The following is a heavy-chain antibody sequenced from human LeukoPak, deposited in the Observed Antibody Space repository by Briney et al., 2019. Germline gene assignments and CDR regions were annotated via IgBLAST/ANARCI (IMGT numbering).Heavy chain of an antibody. CDR2: IYYSGST. Sequence: SETLSLTCAVYGGSFSGYYWSWIRQPPGKRLEWIGYIYYSGSTNYNPSLKSRVTISVDTSKNQFSLKLSSVTAADTAVYYCAIGYSYGYYPYYYYMDVWGKGTTVTVSS. V-gene: IGHV4-59*01. CDR3: AIGYSYGYYPYYYYMDV. D-gene: IGHD5-18*01. CDR1: GGSFSGYY. J-gene: IGHJ6*03.